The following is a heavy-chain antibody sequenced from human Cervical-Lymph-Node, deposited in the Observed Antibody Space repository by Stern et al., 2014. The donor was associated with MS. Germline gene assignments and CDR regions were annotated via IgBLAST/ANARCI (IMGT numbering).Heavy chain of an antibody. D-gene: IGHD6-13*01. V-gene: IGHV4-34*01. CDR3: ARDSSPIPFDY. J-gene: IGHJ4*02. Sequence: QVQLQQWGAGLLKPSETLSLTCAVYGGSFSGYYWSWIRQPPGKGLEWIGEINHSGSTNYNPSLKSRVTISVDTSKTQFSLKLSSVTAADTAVYYCARDSSPIPFDYWGQGTLVTVSS. CDR1: GGSFSGYY. CDR2: INHSGST.